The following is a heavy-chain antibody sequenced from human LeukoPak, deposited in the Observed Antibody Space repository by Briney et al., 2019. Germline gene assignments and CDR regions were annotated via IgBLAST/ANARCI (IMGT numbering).Heavy chain of an antibody. Sequence: AGSLDEPSAASGFTFSSYEMYWVRQAPGKGLEWVSYINSSGSTIYYADSVKDRFTISRNKAKNSLYMHMNSLRAEDTAVYYCARGRYYYDSSGHSGVDYW. D-gene: IGHD3-22*01. V-gene: IGHV3-48*03. J-gene: IGHJ4*01. CDR2: INSSGSTI. CDR1: GFTFSSYE. CDR3: ARGRYYYDSSGHSGVDY.